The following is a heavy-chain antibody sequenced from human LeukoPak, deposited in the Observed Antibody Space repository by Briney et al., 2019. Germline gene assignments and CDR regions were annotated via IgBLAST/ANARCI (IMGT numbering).Heavy chain of an antibody. CDR2: ISSNGGST. D-gene: IGHD3-9*01. V-gene: IGHV3-64*01. J-gene: IGHJ3*02. CDR1: GFTFSSYA. Sequence: QPGGSLRLSCAASGFTFSSYAMHWVRQAPGKGLEYVSAISSNGGSTYYANSVKGRFTISRDNSKNTLYLQMGSLRAEDMAVYYCARDRGLELRYFDWLGDAFDIWGQGTMVTVSS. CDR3: ARDRGLELRYFDWLGDAFDI.